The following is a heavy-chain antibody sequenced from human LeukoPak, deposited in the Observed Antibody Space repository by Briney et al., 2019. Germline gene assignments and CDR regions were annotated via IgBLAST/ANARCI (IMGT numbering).Heavy chain of an antibody. CDR1: GYTFTAYY. Sequence: ASVKVSCKASGYTFTAYYMHWVRQAPGQGLEWMGWINPNSGGTNYAQKFQGRVTMTRDTSISTAYMEMSRLRSDDTAVFYCARDYYDSSGYGSFDYWGQGTLVTVSS. CDR3: ARDYYDSSGYGSFDY. CDR2: INPNSGGT. J-gene: IGHJ4*02. D-gene: IGHD3-22*01. V-gene: IGHV1-2*02.